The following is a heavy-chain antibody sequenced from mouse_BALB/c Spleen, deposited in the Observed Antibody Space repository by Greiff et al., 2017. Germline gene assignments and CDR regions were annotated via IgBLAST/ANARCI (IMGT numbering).Heavy chain of an antibody. CDR3: ARSPYYRYPWFAY. V-gene: IGHV1-87*01. CDR1: GYTFTSYW. Sequence: VKLMESGAELARPGASVKLSCKASGYTFTSYWMQWVKQRPGQGLEWIGAIYPGDGDTRYTQKFKGKATLTADKSSSTAYMQLSSLASEDSAVYYCARSPYYRYPWFAYWGQGTLVTVSA. CDR2: IYPGDGDT. D-gene: IGHD2-14*01. J-gene: IGHJ3*01.